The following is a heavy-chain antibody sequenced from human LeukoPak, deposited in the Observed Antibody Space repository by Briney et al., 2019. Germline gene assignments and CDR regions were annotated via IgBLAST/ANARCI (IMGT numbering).Heavy chain of an antibody. J-gene: IGHJ4*02. Sequence: SQTLSLTCTVSGGSISSGDYYWSWIRQPPGKGLEWIGYIYYSGSTYYNPSLKSRVTVSVDTSKNQFSLKLSSVTAADTAVYYCARGVYDGSGSLFDYWGQGTLVTVSS. V-gene: IGHV4-30-4*01. D-gene: IGHD3-22*01. CDR1: GGSISSGDYY. CDR2: IYYSGST. CDR3: ARGVYDGSGSLFDY.